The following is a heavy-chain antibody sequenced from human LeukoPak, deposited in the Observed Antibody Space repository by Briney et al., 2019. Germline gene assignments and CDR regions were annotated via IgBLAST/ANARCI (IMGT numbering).Heavy chain of an antibody. D-gene: IGHD3-9*01. Sequence: PGRSLRLSCEASGFTFSSYSMNWVRQAPGKGLEWVSSISSSSGYIYYADSVKGRFTISRDNAKNSLYLQMNSLRAEDTAVYYCARSRGDYDILTGYYSDAFDIWGQGTMVTVSS. V-gene: IGHV3-21*04. J-gene: IGHJ3*02. CDR2: ISSSSGYI. CDR3: ARSRGDYDILTGYYSDAFDI. CDR1: GFTFSSYS.